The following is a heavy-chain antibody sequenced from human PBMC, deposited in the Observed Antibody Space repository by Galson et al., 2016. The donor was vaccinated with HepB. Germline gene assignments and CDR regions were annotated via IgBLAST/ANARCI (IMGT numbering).Heavy chain of an antibody. CDR2: VNHGAGT. Sequence: ETLSLTCVVHDGSFSGYYWTWIRQPPGKGLEWIGEVNHGAGTKYSPSLKSRVTISVDTSKNQFSLKLSSVTAADTAVYFCASYYDSFGYLPGGFDPWGQGTVVTVSS. J-gene: IGHJ5*02. D-gene: IGHD3-22*01. CDR1: DGSFSGYY. CDR3: ASYYDSFGYLPGGFDP. V-gene: IGHV4-34*01.